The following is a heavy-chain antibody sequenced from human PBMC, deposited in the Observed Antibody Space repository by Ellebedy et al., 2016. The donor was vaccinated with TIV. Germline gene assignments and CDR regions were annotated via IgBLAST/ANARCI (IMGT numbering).Heavy chain of an antibody. CDR3: ARDPGYCKSTSCYNLDFFDF. J-gene: IGHJ4*02. CDR1: GYSFIGYY. V-gene: IGHV1-2*02. CDR2: INPNTGGT. Sequence: ASVKVSCKASGYSFIGYYLHWVRQAPGQGFEWMGWINPNTGGTDYAQKFQDRVKMTRDTSLTTAYMELGSLRPDDGAVYFCARDPGYCKSTSCYNLDFFDFWGQGTLVTVSS. D-gene: IGHD2-2*02.